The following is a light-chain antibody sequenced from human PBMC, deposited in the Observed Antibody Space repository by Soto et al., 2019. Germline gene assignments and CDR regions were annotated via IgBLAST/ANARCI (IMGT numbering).Light chain of an antibody. J-gene: IGKJ4*01. V-gene: IGKV3-11*01. Sequence: EIVLTQSPATLSLSPGDRATLSCRASQSVSSYLAWYQQKPGQAPRLLIYDASNRAAGIPARFSGSGSGTDLTLTITSLEPEDFAVYYCQQRRDWPSTFGGGTKVEIK. CDR1: QSVSSY. CDR3: QQRRDWPST. CDR2: DAS.